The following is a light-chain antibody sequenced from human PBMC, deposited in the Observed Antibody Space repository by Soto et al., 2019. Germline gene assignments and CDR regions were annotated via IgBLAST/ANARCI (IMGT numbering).Light chain of an antibody. CDR3: ASYTSRSTVV. V-gene: IGLV2-14*01. CDR2: EVS. Sequence: QSALTQPASVSGSPGQSISISCTGTSSDVGGYNYVSWYQQHPGKVPKLMIYEVSNRPSGVSNRFSGSKSGNTASLTISGLQAEDEADYYCASYTSRSTVVFGGGPKLTVL. CDR1: SSDVGGYNY. J-gene: IGLJ2*01.